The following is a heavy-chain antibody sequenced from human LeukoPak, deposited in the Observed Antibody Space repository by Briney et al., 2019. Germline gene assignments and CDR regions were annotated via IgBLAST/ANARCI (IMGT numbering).Heavy chain of an antibody. CDR2: ISGSGGST. Sequence: GGSLRLSCAASGFIFSSYAMSWVRQAPGKGLEWVSTISGSGGSTYYADSVKGRFTISRDNSKNTVYLPMNSLRAEDTAVYYCAKDRSWINDVCHGDFDYWGQGTLVTVSS. J-gene: IGHJ4*02. CDR3: AKDRSWINDVCHGDFDY. CDR1: GFIFSSYA. V-gene: IGHV3-23*01. D-gene: IGHD2-8*01.